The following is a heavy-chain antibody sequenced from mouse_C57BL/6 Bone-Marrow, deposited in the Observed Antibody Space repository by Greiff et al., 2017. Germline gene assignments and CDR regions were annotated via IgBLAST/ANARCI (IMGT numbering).Heavy chain of an antibody. CDR1: GYTFTDYY. CDR3: ANYYGSSPLFAY. V-gene: IGHV1-26*01. Sequence: VQLQQSGPELVKPGASVKISCKASGYTFTDYYMNWVKQSHGKSLEWIGDINPNNGGTSYNQKFKGKATLTVDKSSSTAYMELRSLTSEDSAVYYCANYYGSSPLFAYWGQGTLVTVSA. CDR2: INPNNGGT. J-gene: IGHJ3*01. D-gene: IGHD1-1*01.